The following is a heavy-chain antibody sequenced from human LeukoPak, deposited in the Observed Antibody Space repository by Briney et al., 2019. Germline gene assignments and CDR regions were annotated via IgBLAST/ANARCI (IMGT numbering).Heavy chain of an antibody. V-gene: IGHV3-21*01. CDR3: ARWHSEAFDI. Sequence: PGGSLRLSCAASGFTFSSYSMNWVRQAPGKGLEWVSSISSSSSYIYYADSVKGRFTISRDNAKNSLYLQMHSLRAEDTAVYYCARWHSEAFDIWGQGTMVTVSS. CDR1: GFTFSSYS. J-gene: IGHJ3*02. CDR2: ISSSSSYI. D-gene: IGHD2-21*01.